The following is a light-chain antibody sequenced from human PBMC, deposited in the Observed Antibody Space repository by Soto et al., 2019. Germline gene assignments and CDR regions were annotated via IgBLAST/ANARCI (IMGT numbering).Light chain of an antibody. V-gene: IGKV3-20*01. CDR2: DAA. Sequence: IVLTQSAATQSLSPGVRATLSCSSGQSVSTFLAWYHHNPGQAPRLLIYDAANWATGIPDGFRGSGSGTDFSLTFSRLEPEDFAVYYCKQDGSSVTVGQGTNVDI. J-gene: IGKJ1*01. CDR1: QSVSTF. CDR3: KQDGSSVT.